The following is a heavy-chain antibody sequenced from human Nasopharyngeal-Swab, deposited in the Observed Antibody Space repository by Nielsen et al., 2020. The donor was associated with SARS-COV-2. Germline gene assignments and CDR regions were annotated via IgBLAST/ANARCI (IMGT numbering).Heavy chain of an antibody. V-gene: IGHV3-21*01. CDR2: ITSSSTYT. J-gene: IGHJ6*02. Sequence: GESLKISCAASGFTFSTYAMTWVRQAPGKGLEWVSAITSSSTYTYYADSVKGRFTISRDNARNSLYLQMNSLRAEDTAVYYCARDCSGGSCRYGMDVWGQGTTVTVSS. CDR1: GFTFSTYA. D-gene: IGHD2-15*01. CDR3: ARDCSGGSCRYGMDV.